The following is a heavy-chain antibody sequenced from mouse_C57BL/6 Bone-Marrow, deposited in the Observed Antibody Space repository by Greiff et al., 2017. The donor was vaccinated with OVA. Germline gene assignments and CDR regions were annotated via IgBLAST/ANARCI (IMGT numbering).Heavy chain of an antibody. CDR1: GYTFTSYG. CDR2: IYPRSGNT. J-gene: IGHJ3*01. V-gene: IGHV1-81*01. CDR3: ARFAY. Sequence: QVQLQQSGAELARPGASVKLSCKASGYTFTSYGISWVKQRTGQGLEWIGEIYPRSGNTYYNEKFKGKATLTADKSSSTAYMELRSRTSEDSAVYFCARFAYWGQGTLVTVSA.